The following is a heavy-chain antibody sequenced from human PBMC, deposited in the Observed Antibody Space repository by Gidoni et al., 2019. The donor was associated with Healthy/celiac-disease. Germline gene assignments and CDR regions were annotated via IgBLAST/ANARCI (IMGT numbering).Heavy chain of an antibody. CDR2: IYYSGST. J-gene: IGHJ4*02. Sequence: QVQLQESGPGLVKPSETLSLPCTVSGGSISSYYWSWIRQPPGKGLEWIGYIYYSGSTNYNPSLKSRVTISVDTSKNQFSLKLSSVTAADTAVYYCARLSSGWNYFDYWGQGTLVTVSS. CDR1: GGSISSYY. V-gene: IGHV4-59*08. CDR3: ARLSSGWNYFDY. D-gene: IGHD6-19*01.